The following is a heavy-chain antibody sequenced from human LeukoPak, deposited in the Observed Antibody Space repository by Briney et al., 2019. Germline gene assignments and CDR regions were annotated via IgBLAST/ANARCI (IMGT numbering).Heavy chain of an antibody. CDR3: ARAGSSSWVDY. Sequence: SETLSLTCTVSGGSISSGDYYWSWIRQPPGKGLGWIGYIYYSGSTYYNPSLKSRVTISIDTSKNQFSLKLSSVTAADTAVYYCARAGSSSWVDYWGQGTLVTVSS. D-gene: IGHD6-13*01. CDR1: GGSISSGDYY. J-gene: IGHJ4*02. CDR2: IYYSGST. V-gene: IGHV4-30-4*01.